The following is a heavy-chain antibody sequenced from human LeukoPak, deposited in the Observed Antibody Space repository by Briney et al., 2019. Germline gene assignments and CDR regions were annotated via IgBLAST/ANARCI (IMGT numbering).Heavy chain of an antibody. CDR2: IRSKAYGGTT. V-gene: IGHV3-49*03. D-gene: IGHD3-22*01. J-gene: IGHJ6*02. Sequence: GGSLRLSCTASGFTLGDYAMSWFRQAPGKGLEWVGFIRSKAYGGTTEYAASVKGRFTTSRDDSKSIAYLQMNSLKTEDTAVYYCTRYYDSSGYSVWGQGTTVTVSS. CDR3: TRYYDSSGYSV. CDR1: GFTLGDYA.